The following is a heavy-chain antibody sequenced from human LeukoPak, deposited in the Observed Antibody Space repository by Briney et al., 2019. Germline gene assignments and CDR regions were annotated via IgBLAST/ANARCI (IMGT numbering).Heavy chain of an antibody. D-gene: IGHD4-17*01. Sequence: ASVKVSCKASGYTFTSYAMHWVRQAPGQRLEWMGWINAGNGNTKYSQKFQGRVTITRDTSASTAYMVLSSLRSEDTAVYYCARWDYGADYWGQGTLVTVSS. V-gene: IGHV1-3*01. CDR1: GYTFTSYA. CDR2: INAGNGNT. J-gene: IGHJ4*02. CDR3: ARWDYGADY.